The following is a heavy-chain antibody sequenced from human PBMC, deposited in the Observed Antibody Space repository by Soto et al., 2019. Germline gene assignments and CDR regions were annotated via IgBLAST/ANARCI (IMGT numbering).Heavy chain of an antibody. CDR2: IYCSGST. CDR3: ARSWGIVVDFRFDP. J-gene: IGHJ5*02. CDR1: GGSISSYY. Sequence: SETLSLTCTVSGGSISSYYWSWIQQPPGKGLEWIGYIYCSGSTNYNPSLKSRVTISVDTSKNQFSLKLSSVTAADTAVYYCARSWGIVVDFRFDPWGQGTLVTVSS. V-gene: IGHV4-59*01. D-gene: IGHD6-19*01.